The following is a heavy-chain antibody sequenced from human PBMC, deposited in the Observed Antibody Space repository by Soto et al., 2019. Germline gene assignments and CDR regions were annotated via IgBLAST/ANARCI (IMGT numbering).Heavy chain of an antibody. J-gene: IGHJ4*02. CDR2: IYHSGST. CDR1: GYSISSGYY. V-gene: IGHV4-38-2*02. D-gene: IGHD6-13*01. CDR3: ARDRGSSWSFFDY. Sequence: SETLSLTCAVSGYSISSGYYWGWIRQPPGKGLEWIGSIYHSGSTYYNPSLKSRVTISVDTSKNQFSLKLSSVTAADTAMYYCARDRGSSWSFFDYWGQGTLVTVSS.